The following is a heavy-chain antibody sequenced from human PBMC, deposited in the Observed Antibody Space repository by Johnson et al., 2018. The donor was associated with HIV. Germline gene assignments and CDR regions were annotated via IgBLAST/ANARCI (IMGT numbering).Heavy chain of an antibody. J-gene: IGHJ3*02. Sequence: VQLVETGGGLIQPGGSLRLSCAASGFTVSSNYMNWVRQAPGKGLEWVSVIYSGGSTYYADSVKGRFTISRDNSKNTLYLQMNSLRAEDTAVYYCARASNSGYDQAFDIWGQGTMVTVSS. V-gene: IGHV3-53*02. CDR2: IYSGGST. D-gene: IGHD5-12*01. CDR1: GFTVSSNY. CDR3: ARASNSGYDQAFDI.